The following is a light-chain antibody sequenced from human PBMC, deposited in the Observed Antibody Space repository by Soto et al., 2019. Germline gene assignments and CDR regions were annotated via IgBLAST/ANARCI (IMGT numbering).Light chain of an antibody. J-gene: IGKJ5*01. CDR1: QSITTW. Sequence: IQMTQSPPTVSAYLGDSVTIICRASQSITTWLAWYQQRPGKAPKLLIYAASTLQSGVPLRFSGSGSGTSFTLTISSLQPEDFATYYCQQLLSYPISFGQGTRLEIK. V-gene: IGKV1-5*02. CDR2: AAS. CDR3: QQLLSYPIS.